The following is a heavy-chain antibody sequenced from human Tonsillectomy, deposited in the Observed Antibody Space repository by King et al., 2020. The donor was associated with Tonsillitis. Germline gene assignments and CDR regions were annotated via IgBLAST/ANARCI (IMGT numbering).Heavy chain of an antibody. Sequence: VQLQESGPGLVKPSETLSLTCTVSGGSISSYFWSWIRPPPGKGLECIGYMYYSGSTNYNPSLKSRVTISIDTSKNHFSLKVSSVTAADTAVYFCVSLAGGNSANAFDIWGQGTMVTVSS. D-gene: IGHD4-23*01. CDR3: VSLAGGNSANAFDI. J-gene: IGHJ3*02. V-gene: IGHV4-59*08. CDR1: GGSISSYF. CDR2: MYYSGST.